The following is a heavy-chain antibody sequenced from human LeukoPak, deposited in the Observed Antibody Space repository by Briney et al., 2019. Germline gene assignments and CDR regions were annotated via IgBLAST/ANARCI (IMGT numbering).Heavy chain of an antibody. J-gene: IGHJ4*02. CDR2: INPSGGST. V-gene: IGHV1-46*01. CDR3: SRGEYDILTGSIAPPDY. Sequence: ASVKVSCKASGYTFTSYYMHWVRQAPGQGLEWMGIINPSGGSTSYAQKFQGRVTMTRDTSTSTVHMELSSLRSEDTAVYYCSRGEYDILTGSIAPPDYWGQGTLVTVSS. CDR1: GYTFTSYY. D-gene: IGHD3-9*01.